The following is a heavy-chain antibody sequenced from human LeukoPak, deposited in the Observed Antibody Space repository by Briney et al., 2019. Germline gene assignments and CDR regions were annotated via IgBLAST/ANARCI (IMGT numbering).Heavy chain of an antibody. CDR1: GGSISSGGYS. Sequence: TSETLSLTCAVSGGSISSGGYSWSWIRQPPGKGLEWIGYIYHSGSTYYNPSLKSRVTISVDRSKNQFSLKLSSVTAADTAVYYCARGDGYNYPNDYWGQGTLVTVSS. CDR2: IYHSGST. D-gene: IGHD5-24*01. V-gene: IGHV4-30-2*01. CDR3: ARGDGYNYPNDY. J-gene: IGHJ4*02.